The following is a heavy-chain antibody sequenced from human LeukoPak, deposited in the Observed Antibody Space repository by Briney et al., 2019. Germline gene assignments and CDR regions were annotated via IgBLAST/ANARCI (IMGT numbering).Heavy chain of an antibody. Sequence: PGGSLRLSCAASGFTFSSYGMHWVRQAPGKGLEWVAVIWYDGSNKYYADSVKGRFTISRDNSKNTLYLQMNSLRAEDTAVYYCANPYYYGSGGPRPYYYYGMDVWGQGTTVTVSS. D-gene: IGHD3-10*01. J-gene: IGHJ6*02. CDR1: GFTFSSYG. CDR3: ANPYYYGSGGPRPYYYYGMDV. CDR2: IWYDGSNK. V-gene: IGHV3-33*06.